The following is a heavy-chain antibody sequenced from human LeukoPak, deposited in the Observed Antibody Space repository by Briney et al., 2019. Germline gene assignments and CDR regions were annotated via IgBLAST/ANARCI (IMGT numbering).Heavy chain of an antibody. D-gene: IGHD6-13*01. CDR2: IYTSGST. CDR3: ASEVAAAGYYYYSYMDV. CDR1: GGSISSYY. J-gene: IGHJ6*03. Sequence: SETLSLTCTVSGGSISSYYWSWIRQPAGKGLEWIGRIYTSGSTTYNPSLKSRVTISVDKSKNQFSMQLSSVTAADTAVYYCASEVAAAGYYYYSYMDVWGKGTTVTVSS. V-gene: IGHV4-4*07.